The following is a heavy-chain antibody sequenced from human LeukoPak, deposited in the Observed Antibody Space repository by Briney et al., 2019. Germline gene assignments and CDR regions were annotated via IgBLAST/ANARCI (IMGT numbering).Heavy chain of an antibody. Sequence: LPGGSLRLSCVASGFIFSSSWMSWVRQAPGKGREWVANIKQDGSEKDYADSVKGRFTISRDNAKNSLYLQMNSLRAEDTAVYYCASMFNWNYGKDYWGQGTLVTVSS. CDR2: IKQDGSEK. CDR3: ASMFNWNYGKDY. J-gene: IGHJ4*02. V-gene: IGHV3-7*01. D-gene: IGHD1-7*01. CDR1: GFIFSSSW.